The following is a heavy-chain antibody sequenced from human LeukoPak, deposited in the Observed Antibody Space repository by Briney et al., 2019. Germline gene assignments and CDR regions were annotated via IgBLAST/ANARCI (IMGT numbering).Heavy chain of an antibody. CDR1: GDSISSSSYY. J-gene: IGHJ5*02. Sequence: SETLSLTCTVSGDSISSSSYYWGWIRQPPGKGLEWIGSIYYSGSTYYNPSLKSRVTISVDTSKNQFSLKLSSVTAADTAVYYCASGLPGYGDLTNWFDPWGQGTLVTVSS. V-gene: IGHV4-39*01. CDR3: ASGLPGYGDLTNWFDP. D-gene: IGHD4-17*01. CDR2: IYYSGST.